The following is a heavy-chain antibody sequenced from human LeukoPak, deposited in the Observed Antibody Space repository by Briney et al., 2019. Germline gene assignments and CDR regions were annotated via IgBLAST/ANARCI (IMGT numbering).Heavy chain of an antibody. CDR3: ARNFYFDSSGYYHY. J-gene: IGHJ4*02. CDR1: GYTSTGYY. Sequence: GASVKVSCKASGYTSTGYYFHWMRQAPGQGLEWMGWINPNTGATNFARRFQGRVTMTWDTSISTAYMDLNSLRSDDTAVYYCARNFYFDSSGYYHYWGQGTLVTVSS. V-gene: IGHV1-2*02. D-gene: IGHD3-22*01. CDR2: INPNTGAT.